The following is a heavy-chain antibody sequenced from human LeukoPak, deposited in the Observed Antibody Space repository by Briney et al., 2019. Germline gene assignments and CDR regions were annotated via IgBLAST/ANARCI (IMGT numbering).Heavy chain of an antibody. CDR2: INPNSGGT. J-gene: IGHJ6*02. CDR1: GYTFTGYY. Sequence: ASVKVSCKASGYTFTGYYMHWVRQAPGQGLEWLGWINPNSGGTNYAQKFQGWVTMTRDTSISTAYMELSRLRSDDTAVYYCVRATVTSYYYYYGMDVWGQGTTVTVSS. CDR3: VRATVTSYYYYYGMDV. V-gene: IGHV1-2*04. D-gene: IGHD4-17*01.